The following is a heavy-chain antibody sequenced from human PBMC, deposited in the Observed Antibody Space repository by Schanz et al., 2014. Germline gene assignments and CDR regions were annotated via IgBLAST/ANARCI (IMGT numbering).Heavy chain of an antibody. Sequence: QVQLVESGGGVVQPGRSLRLSCAASGFTFSGYGMHWVRQAPGKGLEWVAIISYDGRHKNYADSVKGRFTISRDNSKNTLHLQMNSLRVEDTAVYYCAKDDTQVNDMDVWGQGTTVTVSS. J-gene: IGHJ6*02. CDR1: GFTFSGYG. CDR2: ISYDGRHK. V-gene: IGHV3-30*18. CDR3: AKDDTQVNDMDV.